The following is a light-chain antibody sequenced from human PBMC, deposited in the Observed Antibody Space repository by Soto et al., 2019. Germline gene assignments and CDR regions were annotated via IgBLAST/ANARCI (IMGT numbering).Light chain of an antibody. CDR2: AAS. J-gene: IGKJ2*01. CDR1: QIMSSY. V-gene: IGKV1-39*01. Sequence: DIQMTQSPYSLSASVGDRVTITCRASQIMSSYLNWYQQKPGKAPKLLIYAASSLQSGVPSRFSGSGSGTDFTLTISSLQPEDFATYSCQQSYSTPYTFGQGTKLEIK. CDR3: QQSYSTPYT.